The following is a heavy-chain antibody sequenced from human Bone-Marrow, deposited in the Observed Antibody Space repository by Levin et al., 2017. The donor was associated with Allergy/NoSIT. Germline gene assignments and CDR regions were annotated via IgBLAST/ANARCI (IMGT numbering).Heavy chain of an antibody. CDR1: GFTLSHHW. CDR2: IKQDGREK. Sequence: EASVKVSCEASGFTLSHHWMSWVRQAPRKGLECVANIKQDGREKNYVDSVKGRFTISRDDAANSLYLQMSSLRVEDTAVYYCVRGPSYGDRPDYFDYWGQGTLVTVSS. V-gene: IGHV3-7*01. J-gene: IGHJ4*02. D-gene: IGHD4-17*01. CDR3: VRGPSYGDRPDYFDY.